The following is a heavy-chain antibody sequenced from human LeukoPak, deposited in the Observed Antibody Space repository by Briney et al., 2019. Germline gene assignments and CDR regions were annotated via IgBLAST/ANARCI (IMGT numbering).Heavy chain of an antibody. J-gene: IGHJ4*02. CDR1: GGSISSSNW. CDR2: VSCSGST. D-gene: IGHD2-15*01. Sequence: SETLSLTCAVSGGSISSSNWWSWARQPPGKGLEWIGYVSCSGSTNYNSTLKSRATISVDTSKNQFSLKLSSVTAADTAVYYCARGYCSGGTCYRTFFDYWGQGTLVTVSS. V-gene: IGHV4-4*02. CDR3: ARGYCSGGTCYRTFFDY.